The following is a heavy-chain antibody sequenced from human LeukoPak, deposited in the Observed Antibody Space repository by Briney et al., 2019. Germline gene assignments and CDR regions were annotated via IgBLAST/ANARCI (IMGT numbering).Heavy chain of an antibody. CDR2: IYYSGST. CDR3: ARGPRSIDS. J-gene: IGHJ5*01. CDR1: GGSSSNYY. V-gene: IGHV4-59*01. Sequence: SETLSLTCSVSGGSSSNYYWSWIRQPPGRGLEWIGYIYYSGSTNSNASLKSRVTIFVDTSNNQFSLKLSSVTPADTAVYYCARGPRSIDSWGQGTLVTVSS.